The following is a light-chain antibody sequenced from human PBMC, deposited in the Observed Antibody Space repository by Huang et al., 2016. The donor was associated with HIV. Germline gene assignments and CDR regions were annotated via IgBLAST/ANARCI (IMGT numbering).Light chain of an antibody. Sequence: EIVLTQSPATLSFFPGQRVSLSCRASQNINTHLAWYQQRPGQPPRLLIYDASSRVPGVAARFSGSGSGTDFTLTISSLESEDFATYYCQQRVNGLTFGGVTKV. CDR1: QNINTH. J-gene: IGKJ4*01. V-gene: IGKV3-11*01. CDR2: DAS. CDR3: QQRVNGLT.